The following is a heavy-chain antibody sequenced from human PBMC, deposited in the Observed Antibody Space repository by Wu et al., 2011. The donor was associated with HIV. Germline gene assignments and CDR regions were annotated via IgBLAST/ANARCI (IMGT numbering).Heavy chain of an antibody. D-gene: IGHD6-25*01. Sequence: TFTGHYIRLGATGPGQGLEWMGGSTLTVVAQTLHERFQGRVSMTRDTSISTAYMELSRLRSDDTAMYYCAKEDVFGSAVFDPLGQGTLVTVSS. CDR1: TFTGHY. V-gene: IGHV1-2*02. J-gene: IGHJ5*02. CDR3: AKEDVFGSAVFDP. CDR2: STLTVVA.